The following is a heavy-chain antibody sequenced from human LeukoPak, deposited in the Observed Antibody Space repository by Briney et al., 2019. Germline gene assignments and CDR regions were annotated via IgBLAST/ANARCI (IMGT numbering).Heavy chain of an antibody. J-gene: IGHJ4*02. D-gene: IGHD3-10*01. CDR2: IYYSEST. CDR1: GGSLSSSSYY. Sequence: SETLSLTCTVSGGSLSSSSYYWGWLRQPPGKGLEWIGSIYYSESTYYNPSLKTRVTISLDTSKNQFSLKLNSVTAADTAVYYCARGGGSGSYYSSFDYWGQGTLVTVSS. V-gene: IGHV4-39*07. CDR3: ARGGGSGSYYSSFDY.